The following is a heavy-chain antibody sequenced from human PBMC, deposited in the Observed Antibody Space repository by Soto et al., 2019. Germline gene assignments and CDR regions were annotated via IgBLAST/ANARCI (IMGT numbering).Heavy chain of an antibody. J-gene: IGHJ4*02. D-gene: IGHD3-10*01. Sequence: SETLSLTCSVSGGSMSEYFWSWIRQSPGKGLEWIGYIYYLGSTDYNPSLKSRVTISVDTSKRQFSLRPTSVTAADTAVYYCARDGYDGSGSPYPAYWGPGTQVTVS. CDR2: IYYLGST. V-gene: IGHV4-59*01. CDR1: GGSMSEYF. CDR3: ARDGYDGSGSPYPAY.